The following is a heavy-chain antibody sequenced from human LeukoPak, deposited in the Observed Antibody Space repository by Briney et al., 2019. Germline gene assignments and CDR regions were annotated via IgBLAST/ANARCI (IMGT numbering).Heavy chain of an antibody. J-gene: IGHJ4*02. V-gene: IGHV3-23*01. Sequence: GGSLRLSCAASGFTFSSYAMSWVRQAPEKGLGWVSTISGSGGGTYYADSVKGRFTIARDDSKNALYLQMNSLRAEDTAVYYCVKDLGRYRNNCFDYWGQGTLVTVSS. CDR2: ISGSGGGT. CDR1: GFTFSSYA. CDR3: VKDLGRYRNNCFDY. D-gene: IGHD1-26*01.